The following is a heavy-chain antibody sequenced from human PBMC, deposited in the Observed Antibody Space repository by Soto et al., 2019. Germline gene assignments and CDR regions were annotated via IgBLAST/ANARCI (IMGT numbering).Heavy chain of an antibody. CDR2: IYYSGST. V-gene: IGHV4-59*01. J-gene: IGHJ6*02. CDR3: AREGAAAWGYYYGMDV. D-gene: IGHD6-13*01. Sequence: SETLSLDRSVPGSSLSRYYWRWMRQPPGKGLEWMGYIYYSGSTNYNTALKSRVTISVDTSKSQFSLRLSSVTAADPAVYYWAREGAAAWGYYYGMDVWGQGTTVNVSS. CDR1: GSSLSRYY.